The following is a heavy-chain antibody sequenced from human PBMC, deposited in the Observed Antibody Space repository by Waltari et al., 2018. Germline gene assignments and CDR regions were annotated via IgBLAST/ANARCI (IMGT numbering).Heavy chain of an antibody. D-gene: IGHD2-15*01. CDR3: ATVSCSGGSCYYGWFDP. CDR1: GYHLTELS. V-gene: IGHV1-24*01. Sequence: QVQLVQSGAEVKKPGASVTVSCKVSGYHLTELSMQWVRPAPGKGLEWRGGFDPEDGETIYAQKFQGRVTMTEDTSTDTAYMELSSLRSEDTAVYYCATVSCSGGSCYYGWFDPWGQGTLVTVSS. CDR2: FDPEDGET. J-gene: IGHJ5*02.